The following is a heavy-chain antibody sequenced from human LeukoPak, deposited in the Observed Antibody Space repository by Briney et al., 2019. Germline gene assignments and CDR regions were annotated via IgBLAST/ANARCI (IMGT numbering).Heavy chain of an antibody. CDR1: GYTFTNYA. CDR3: ARVEIALGIDYYYYYMDV. CDR2: INTNTGNP. V-gene: IGHV7-4-1*02. Sequence: GASVKVSCKASGYTFTNYAMNWVRQAPGQGLEWMGWINTNTGNPTYAQGFTGRFVFSLDTSVSTAYLQISSLKAEDTAVYYCARVEIALGIDYYYYYMDVWGKGTTVTVSS. D-gene: IGHD7-27*01. J-gene: IGHJ6*03.